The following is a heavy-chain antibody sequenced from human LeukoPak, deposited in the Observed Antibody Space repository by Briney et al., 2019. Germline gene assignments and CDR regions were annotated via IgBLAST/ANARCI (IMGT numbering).Heavy chain of an antibody. CDR1: GGSISSYY. J-gene: IGHJ4*02. CDR2: IYYSGST. D-gene: IGHD6-19*01. Sequence: PSETLSLTCTVSGGSISSYYWSWIRQPPGKGLEWIGYIYYSGSTNYNPSLKSRVIISVDTSKNQFSLKLSSVTAAGTAVYYCARHSLKQWPPYFDYWGQGTLVTVSS. V-gene: IGHV4-59*08. CDR3: ARHSLKQWPPYFDY.